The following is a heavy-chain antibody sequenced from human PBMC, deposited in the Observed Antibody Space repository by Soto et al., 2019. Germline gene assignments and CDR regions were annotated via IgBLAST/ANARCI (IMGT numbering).Heavy chain of an antibody. CDR1: GGTFSSYA. J-gene: IGHJ3*02. CDR3: ARVGYYYDSSGSYDAFDI. V-gene: IGHV1-69*06. D-gene: IGHD3-22*01. Sequence: SVKVSCRASGGTFSSYAISWVRQAPGQGLEWMGGIIPIFGTANYAQKFQGRVTITADKSTSTAYMELSSLRSEDTAVYYCARVGYYYDSSGSYDAFDIWGQGTMVTVSS. CDR2: IIPIFGTA.